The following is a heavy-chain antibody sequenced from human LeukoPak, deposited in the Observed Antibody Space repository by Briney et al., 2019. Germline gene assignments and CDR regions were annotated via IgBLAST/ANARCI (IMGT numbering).Heavy chain of an antibody. V-gene: IGHV3-48*04. J-gene: IGHJ4*02. Sequence: LPGGSLRLSCAASGFTFSSYSMNWVRQAPGKGLEWVSYISSSSSTIYYADSVKGRFTISRDNAKNTLYLQMNSLRAEDTAVYYCRWFGEFPLYYFDYWGQGTLVTVSS. CDR2: ISSSSSTI. D-gene: IGHD3-10*01. CDR3: RWFGEFPLYYFDY. CDR1: GFTFSSYS.